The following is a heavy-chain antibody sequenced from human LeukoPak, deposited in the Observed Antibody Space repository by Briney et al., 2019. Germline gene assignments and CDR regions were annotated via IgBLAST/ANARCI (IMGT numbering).Heavy chain of an antibody. CDR3: ARDYCSGASCPQNWFDP. CDR1: GFMFSTYW. V-gene: IGHV3-7*01. CDR2: IKQDGSEK. Sequence: GGSLRLSCAASGFMFSTYWMSWVRQAPGKGLEWVANIKQDGSEKNYVDSVKGRFTISRDNANKSLYLQMNSLRVEDTAIYYCARDYCSGASCPQNWFDPWGLGALVTVSS. D-gene: IGHD2-15*01. J-gene: IGHJ5*02.